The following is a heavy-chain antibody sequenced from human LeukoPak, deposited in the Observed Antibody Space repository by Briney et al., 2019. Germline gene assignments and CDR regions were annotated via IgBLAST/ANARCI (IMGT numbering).Heavy chain of an antibody. Sequence: GGSLRLSCAASGFTFSSYAMSWVRQAPGRGLEWVSAISGSGGSTYYADSVKGQFTISRGNSKNTLYLQMNSLRAEDTAVYYCAKGSGIAVAGIGGSYFDYWGQGTLVTVSS. J-gene: IGHJ4*02. V-gene: IGHV3-23*01. CDR1: GFTFSSYA. D-gene: IGHD6-19*01. CDR2: ISGSGGST. CDR3: AKGSGIAVAGIGGSYFDY.